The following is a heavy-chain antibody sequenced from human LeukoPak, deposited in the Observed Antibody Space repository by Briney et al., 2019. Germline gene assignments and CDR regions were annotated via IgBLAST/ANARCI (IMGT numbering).Heavy chain of an antibody. CDR2: SIPIFGTA. Sequence: GASVKVSCKASGGTFSSYAISWVRQAPGQGLEWMGGSIPIFGTANYAQKFQGRVTITADESTRTAYMELSSLRSEDTAVYYCARVGSGSYDLDGFDIWGQGTMVTVSS. D-gene: IGHD1-26*01. V-gene: IGHV1-69*13. J-gene: IGHJ3*02. CDR3: ARVGSGSYDLDGFDI. CDR1: GGTFSSYA.